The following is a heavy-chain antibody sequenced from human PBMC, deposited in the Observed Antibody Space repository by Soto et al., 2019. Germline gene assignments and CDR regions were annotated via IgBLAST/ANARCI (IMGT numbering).Heavy chain of an antibody. CDR2: VHPNSGGT. V-gene: IGHV1-2*02. J-gene: IGHJ6*02. D-gene: IGHD4-4*01. Sequence: QVHLVQSGAEVKQPGASVKVSCKASGYTFSVYHMHWLRQAPGQGLEWMAWVHPNSGGTNYAQSFEGRFTMTRDTSINTAYMELSRLTSDDTAVYYCAKELQRGIDVWGQGTTVTVSS. CDR1: GYTFSVYH. CDR3: AKELQRGIDV.